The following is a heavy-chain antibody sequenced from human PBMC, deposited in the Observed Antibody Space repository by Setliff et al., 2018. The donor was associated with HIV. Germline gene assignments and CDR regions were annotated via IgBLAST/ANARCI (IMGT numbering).Heavy chain of an antibody. CDR1: GGTFSSYA. D-gene: IGHD6-13*01. CDR3: ARSSGAAEADY. CDR2: INPNSGGT. Sequence: ASVKVSCKASGGTFSSYAISWVRQAPGQGLEWMGWINPNSGGTNYAQKFQGRVTMTRDTSISTAYMELSRLRSDDTAVYYCARSSGAAEADYWGQGTLVTVSS. V-gene: IGHV1-2*02. J-gene: IGHJ4*02.